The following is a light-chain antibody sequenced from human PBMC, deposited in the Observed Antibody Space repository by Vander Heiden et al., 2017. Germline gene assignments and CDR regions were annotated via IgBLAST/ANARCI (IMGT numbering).Light chain of an antibody. J-gene: IGKJ1*01. V-gene: IGKV1-39*01. Sequence: DIQMTQSPSSLSASVGDRVTITCRASQSISSYLNWYQQKPGKAPKLLIYAASSLQRGVPSRFSGSGSGTDFTLTISSLQPEDFATYYCQQSDSTRCTFGQGTKVEIK. CDR1: QSISSY. CDR2: AAS. CDR3: QQSDSTRCT.